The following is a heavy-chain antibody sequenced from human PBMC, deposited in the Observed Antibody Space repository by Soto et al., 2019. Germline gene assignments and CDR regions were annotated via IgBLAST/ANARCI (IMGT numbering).Heavy chain of an antibody. CDR3: ARVRVDYYDSSGYYLFDY. J-gene: IGHJ4*02. D-gene: IGHD3-22*01. V-gene: IGHV4-30-4*01. CDR1: GGSISSGDYY. Sequence: SETLSLTCTVYGGSISSGDYYWSWIRQPPGTGLEWIGYIYYSGSTYYNPSLKSRVTISVDTSKNQFSLKLSSATAADTAVYYCARVRVDYYDSSGYYLFDYWGQGTLVTVSS. CDR2: IYYSGST.